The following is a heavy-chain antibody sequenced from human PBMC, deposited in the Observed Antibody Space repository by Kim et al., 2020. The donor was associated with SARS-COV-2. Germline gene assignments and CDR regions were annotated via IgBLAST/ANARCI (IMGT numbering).Heavy chain of an antibody. J-gene: IGHJ5*02. V-gene: IGHV1-69*13. Sequence: SVKVSCKASGGTFSSYAISWVRQAPGQGLEWMGGIIPIFGTANYAQKFQGRVTITADESTSTAYMELSSLRSEDTAVYYCARDRAPGIAAGFDPWGQGTLVTVAS. CDR1: GGTFSSYA. CDR3: ARDRAPGIAAGFDP. D-gene: IGHD6-13*01. CDR2: IIPIFGTA.